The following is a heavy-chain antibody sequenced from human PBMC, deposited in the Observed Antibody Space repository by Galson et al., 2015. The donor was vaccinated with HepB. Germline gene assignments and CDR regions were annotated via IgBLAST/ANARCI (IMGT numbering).Heavy chain of an antibody. D-gene: IGHD3-10*01. J-gene: IGHJ4*02. V-gene: IGHV3-23*01. CDR3: LRGRASRTYLGDY. Sequence: SLRLSCAASGFTFSNYAMSWVRQAPGKGLEWVSGITDGGDTTSYADSVKGRFTISRDNSKNTVHAQMNSLRAEDTAIYYCLRGRASRTYLGDYWGRGTLVTVSP. CDR2: ITDGGDTT. CDR1: GFTFSNYA.